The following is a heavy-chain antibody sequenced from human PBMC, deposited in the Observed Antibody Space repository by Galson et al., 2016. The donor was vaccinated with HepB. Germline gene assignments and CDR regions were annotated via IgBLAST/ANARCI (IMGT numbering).Heavy chain of an antibody. J-gene: IGHJ4*02. CDR1: GFNFSSYW. D-gene: IGHD1-26*01. CDR2: IKSRTDGGTT. Sequence: SLRLSCATSGFNFSSYWMSWVRQAPGKGLEWVGRIKSRTDGGTTDYAAPVKGRFTISRDDSKNTLYLQMNSLKTEDTAVYFCATSRRVVNGSYWHFDYWGQGTLVTVSS. V-gene: IGHV3-15*01. CDR3: ATSRRVVNGSYWHFDY.